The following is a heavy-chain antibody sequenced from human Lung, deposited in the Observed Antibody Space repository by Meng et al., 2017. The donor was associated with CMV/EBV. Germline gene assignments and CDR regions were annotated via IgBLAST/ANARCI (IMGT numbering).Heavy chain of an antibody. V-gene: IGHV4-59*01. J-gene: IGHJ4*02. Sequence: SETLSFTCTVSGGSISHYCWNWIRQPPGKGLEWIGYIYYNRGTNYNPSLKGRVTISLETSKNQFSLKLSSVTEANTVVYCCARGRSADSFDYFDIWGQGTPVTVSS. D-gene: IGHD2-21*01. CDR1: GGSISHYC. CDR2: IYYNRGT. CDR3: ARGRSADSFDYFDI.